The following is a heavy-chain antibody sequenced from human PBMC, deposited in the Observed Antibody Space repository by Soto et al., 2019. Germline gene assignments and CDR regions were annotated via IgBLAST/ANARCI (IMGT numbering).Heavy chain of an antibody. V-gene: IGHV1-18*01. CDR1: GYIFSTFG. J-gene: IGHJ6*02. CDR3: ARAEAYSSSWYAMDV. D-gene: IGHD6-13*01. CDR2: ISGYHGNT. Sequence: QAQLVQSGAEVKKPGASVRISCKASGYIFSTFGITWVRQAPGQGLEWVGWISGYHGNTDDGRKLQGIVNMIIDASTSTAYMDLRSLRSDDTAVYYCARAEAYSSSWYAMDVWGQGTTVTVSS.